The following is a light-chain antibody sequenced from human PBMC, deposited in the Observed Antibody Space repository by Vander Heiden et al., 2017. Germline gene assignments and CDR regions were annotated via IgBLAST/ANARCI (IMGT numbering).Light chain of an antibody. CDR2: ANT. CDR3: AAWDDSLNGAV. Sequence: QSVLTQPPSASGAPGQRVSISSSGSSSNLGSHAVNWYQQLPGTAPKLLVYANTQRPSGVPDRVSGSKSGTSASLAISGLQSEDEADYYCAAWDDSLNGAVFGGGTQLTVL. V-gene: IGLV1-44*01. CDR1: SSNLGSHA. J-gene: IGLJ7*01.